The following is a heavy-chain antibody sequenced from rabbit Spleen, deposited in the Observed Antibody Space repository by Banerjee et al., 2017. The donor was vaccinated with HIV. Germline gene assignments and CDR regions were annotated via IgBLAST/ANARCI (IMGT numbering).Heavy chain of an antibody. Sequence: QQQLEESGGGLVKPGGTLTLTCTASGIDFSSYYYMCWVRQAPGKGLEWIACIDGGSSGFTYFASWAKGRFTCSKTSSTTVTLQMTSLTAADTATYFCARDGAGGSYFALWGPGTLVTVS. CDR2: IDGGSSGFT. CDR1: GIDFSSYYY. J-gene: IGHJ6*01. D-gene: IGHD8-1*01. CDR3: ARDGAGGSYFAL. V-gene: IGHV1S45*01.